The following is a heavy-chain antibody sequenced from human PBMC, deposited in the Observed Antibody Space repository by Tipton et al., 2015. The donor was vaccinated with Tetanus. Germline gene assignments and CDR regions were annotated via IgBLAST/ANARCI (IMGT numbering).Heavy chain of an antibody. D-gene: IGHD5-18*01. CDR1: GGSISSSSHY. CDR2: SNHSGST. V-gene: IGHV4-39*07. Sequence: LRLSCTVSGGSISSSSHYWAWIRQPPGKGLEWIGESNHSGSTNYSPSLKSRVTISVDTSKNLFSLKLSSVTAADTAVYYCARGRRIQLWNDAFDIWGQGTMVTVSS. CDR3: ARGRRIQLWNDAFDI. J-gene: IGHJ3*02.